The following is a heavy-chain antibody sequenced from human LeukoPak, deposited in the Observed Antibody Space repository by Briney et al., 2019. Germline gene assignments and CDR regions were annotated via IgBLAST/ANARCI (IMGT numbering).Heavy chain of an antibody. CDR2: VNPSGGST. CDR3: ARDRRPSRYQLLQQQLVSPNTNWFDP. J-gene: IGHJ5*02. V-gene: IGHV1-46*01. D-gene: IGHD6-13*01. Sequence: GASVKVSCKASGYTFTSYYMHWVRQAPGQGLEWMGIVNPSGGSTSYAQKFQGRVTMTRDTSTSTVYMELSSLRSGDTAVYYCARDRRPSRYQLLQQQLVSPNTNWFDPWGQGTLVTASS. CDR1: GYTFTSYY.